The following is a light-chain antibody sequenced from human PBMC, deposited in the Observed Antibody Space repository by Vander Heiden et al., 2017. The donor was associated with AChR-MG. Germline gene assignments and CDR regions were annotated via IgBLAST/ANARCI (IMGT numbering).Light chain of an antibody. CDR1: QSVSND. J-gene: IGKJ5*01. CDR2: AAS. CDR3: QQYHNWPPIT. Sequence: ETVMSQLPATLSVSPGDRATLSCRASQSVSNDLAWYQQKPGQAPRLLIYAASTRAAGVTARFSGSGSGTQFTLSISSLQSEDVAVYFCQQYHNWPPITFGQGTRLEIK. V-gene: IGKV3-15*01.